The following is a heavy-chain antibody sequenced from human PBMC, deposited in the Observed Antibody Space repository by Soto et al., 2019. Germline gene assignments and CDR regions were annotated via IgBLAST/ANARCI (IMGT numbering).Heavy chain of an antibody. CDR2: IIPILGIA. CDR1: GGTFSSYT. Sequence: GASVKVSCKASGGTFSSYTISWVRQAPGQGLEWMGRIIPILGIANYAQKFQGRVTITADKSTSTAYMELSSLRSEDTAVYYCARLGLSPQARPAPTIGAFDIWGQGTMVTVSS. D-gene: IGHD1-1*01. V-gene: IGHV1-69*02. J-gene: IGHJ3*02. CDR3: ARLGLSPQARPAPTIGAFDI.